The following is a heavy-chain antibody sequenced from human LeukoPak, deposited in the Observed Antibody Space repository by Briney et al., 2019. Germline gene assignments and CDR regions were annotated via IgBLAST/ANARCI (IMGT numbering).Heavy chain of an antibody. CDR2: INPGGGDA. Sequence: ASVKVSCKASGYTFASYYMHWVRQAPGQGLEWMGMINPGGGDAIYAQRFQDRVTMTRDMSTTTVYMDLSSLRSEDTAVYYCARDGETYYYDGSGYPYYLAYWGQGTLVTVSS. J-gene: IGHJ4*02. V-gene: IGHV1-46*01. D-gene: IGHD3-22*01. CDR1: GYTFASYY. CDR3: ARDGETYYYDGSGYPYYLAY.